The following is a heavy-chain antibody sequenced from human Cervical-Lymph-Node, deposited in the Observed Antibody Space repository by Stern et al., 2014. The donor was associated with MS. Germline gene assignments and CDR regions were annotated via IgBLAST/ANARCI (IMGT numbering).Heavy chain of an antibody. CDR3: ARVGRGYISGYSFDY. V-gene: IGHV3-53*01. D-gene: IGHD5-18*01. CDR2: IHSGGAT. J-gene: IGHJ4*02. CDR1: GFTVSSSY. Sequence: EVQLVESGGGLIQPGGSLRLSCAASGFTVSSSYMSWVRQAPGKGLEWVSAIHSGGATYYADSVKGRFTISRDNSKNTLYFQMSSLRAEDTAVYYCARVGRGYISGYSFDYWAQGTLVTVSS.